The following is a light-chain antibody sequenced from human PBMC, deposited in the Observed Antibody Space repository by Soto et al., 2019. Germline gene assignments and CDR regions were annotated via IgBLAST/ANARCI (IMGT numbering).Light chain of an antibody. V-gene: IGKV3-20*01. Sequence: EIVLTQSPGTLSLSPGERATLSCRASQSVSSSYLAWYQQKPGQAPRLLIYGASSRATGIPDRFSGSGSGTDVTLTISRLEPKDFAVYYCQQYGSSPSYTFGQGTKLEIK. J-gene: IGKJ2*01. CDR1: QSVSSSY. CDR2: GAS. CDR3: QQYGSSPSYT.